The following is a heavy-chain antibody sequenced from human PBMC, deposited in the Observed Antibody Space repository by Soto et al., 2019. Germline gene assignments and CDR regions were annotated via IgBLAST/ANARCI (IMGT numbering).Heavy chain of an antibody. CDR1: GGSISSGGYY. J-gene: IGHJ5*02. CDR3: ARDRKSAGLRFLEWLLPMNWFDP. Sequence: SETLSLTCTVSGGSISSGGYYWSWIRQHPGKGLEWIGYIYYSGSTYYNPSLKSRVTISVDTSKNQFSLKLSSVTAADTAVYYCARDRKSAGLRFLEWLLPMNWFDPWGQGTLVTVSS. D-gene: IGHD3-3*01. CDR2: IYYSGST. V-gene: IGHV4-31*03.